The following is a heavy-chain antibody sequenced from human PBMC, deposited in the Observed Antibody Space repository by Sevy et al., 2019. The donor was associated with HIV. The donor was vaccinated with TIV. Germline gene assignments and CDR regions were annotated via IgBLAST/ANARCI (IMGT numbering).Heavy chain of an antibody. J-gene: IGHJ5*02. CDR3: ARDVAAAGTEYNWFDP. CDR2: INPDGSKI. CDR1: AINIRDYW. V-gene: IGHV3-7*01. D-gene: IGHD6-13*01. Sequence: GGSLRLSCEASAINIRDYWMNWVRQAPGKGLEWVANINPDGSKIYYAESVKGRFTISRDSAKNSVFLQMTSLRAEDTAVYYCARDVAAAGTEYNWFDPWGQGTLVTVSS.